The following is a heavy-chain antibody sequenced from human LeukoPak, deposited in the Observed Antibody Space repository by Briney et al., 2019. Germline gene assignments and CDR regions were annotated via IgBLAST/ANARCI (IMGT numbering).Heavy chain of an antibody. CDR1: GYTFTSYG. D-gene: IGHD3-22*01. CDR3: ARDRPFYYDSSGYPYYFDY. Sequence: ASVTVSSKASGYTFTSYGISWVRQAPGQGLEWMGWISAYNGNTNYAQKLQGRVTMTTDTSTSTAYMELRSLRSDDTAVYYCARDRPFYYDSSGYPYYFDYWGQGTVVTVSS. V-gene: IGHV1-18*01. J-gene: IGHJ4*02. CDR2: ISAYNGNT.